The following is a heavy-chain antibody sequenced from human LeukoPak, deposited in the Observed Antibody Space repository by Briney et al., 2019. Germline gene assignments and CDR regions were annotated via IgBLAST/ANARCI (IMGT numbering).Heavy chain of an antibody. CDR2: ISSTGTYI. V-gene: IGHV3-21*01. Sequence: GGSLRLSCAASGFTFSSYSMNWVRQAPGKGLEWVSSISSTGTYIYYADSVKGRFTISRDNAKHSLYLQMNSLRADDTAVYYCARDPSVVPAAVNWFVPWGQGTLVTVSS. CDR1: GFTFSSYS. J-gene: IGHJ5*02. D-gene: IGHD2-2*01. CDR3: ARDPSVVPAAVNWFVP.